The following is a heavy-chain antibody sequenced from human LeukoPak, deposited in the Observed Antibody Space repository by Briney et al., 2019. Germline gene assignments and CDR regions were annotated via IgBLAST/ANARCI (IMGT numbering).Heavy chain of an antibody. CDR3: ARDGTTGIDDAFDI. V-gene: IGHV3-7*01. J-gene: IGHJ3*02. D-gene: IGHD1-1*01. CDR1: GFTFSSYW. Sequence: GGSLRLSCAASGFTFSSYWMSWVRQAPGKGLGWVANIKQDGSEKYYVDSVKGRFTISRDNAKNSLYLQMNSLRAEDTAVYYCARDGTTGIDDAFDIWGQGTMVTVSS. CDR2: IKQDGSEK.